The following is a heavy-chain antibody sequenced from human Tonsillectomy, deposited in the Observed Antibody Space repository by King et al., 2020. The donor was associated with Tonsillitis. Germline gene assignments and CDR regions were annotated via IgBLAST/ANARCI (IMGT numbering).Heavy chain of an antibody. CDR3: ASSYGSGSHYYYYFGMDV. CDR2: ISSGSSTL. J-gene: IGHJ6*02. Sequence: VQLVESGGGLVQPGGSLRLSCAASGFTFSSNSMNWVRQAPGKGLEWISYISSGSSTLYYADSANGRFTSSRDNAKNSLYLQMNSLRAEDTAVYYCASSYGSGSHYYYYFGMDVWGQGTTVTVSS. CDR1: GFTFSSNS. D-gene: IGHD3-10*01. V-gene: IGHV3-48*01.